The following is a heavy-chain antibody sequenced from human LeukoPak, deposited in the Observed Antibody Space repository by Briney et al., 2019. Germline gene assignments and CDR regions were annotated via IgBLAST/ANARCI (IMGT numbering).Heavy chain of an antibody. CDR1: GGSISSSNW. D-gene: IGHD6-13*01. Sequence: PSETLSLTCAVSGGSISSSNWWSWVRPPPGKGLEWIGEINHSGSTNYNPSLKSRVTISVDTSKNQFSLKLSSVTAADTVVYYCARPRGRSYSSSWSPFDYWGQGTLVTVSS. V-gene: IGHV4-4*02. CDR2: INHSGST. CDR3: ARPRGRSYSSSWSPFDY. J-gene: IGHJ4*02.